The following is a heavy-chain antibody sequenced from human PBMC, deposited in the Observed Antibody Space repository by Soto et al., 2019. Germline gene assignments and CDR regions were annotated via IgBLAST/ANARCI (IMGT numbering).Heavy chain of an antibody. Sequence: QVPLVESGGGVVQPGRSLRLSCAASGFSFSTYGMHWVRQAPGKGLEWVAVITNDGSNKYYADSVKGRITISRDNSKNTLYLQVNSLRAEDTAVYYCAKGYNGNWFDPWGQGTLVTVSS. CDR1: GFSFSTYG. CDR2: ITNDGSNK. V-gene: IGHV3-30*18. CDR3: AKGYNGNWFDP. D-gene: IGHD1-1*01. J-gene: IGHJ5*02.